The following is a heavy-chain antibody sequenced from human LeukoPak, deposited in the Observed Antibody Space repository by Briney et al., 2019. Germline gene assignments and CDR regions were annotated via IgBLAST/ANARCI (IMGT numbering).Heavy chain of an antibody. D-gene: IGHD3-10*01. CDR3: ATGFFYYYYMDV. CDR2: INHSGST. Sequence: SETLSLTCAVYGGSFSGYYWSWIRQPPGKGLEWIGEINHSGSTNYNPSLKSRVTTSVDTSKNQFSLKLSSVTAADTAVYYCATGFFYYYYMDVWGRGTTVTVSS. J-gene: IGHJ6*03. V-gene: IGHV4-34*01. CDR1: GGSFSGYY.